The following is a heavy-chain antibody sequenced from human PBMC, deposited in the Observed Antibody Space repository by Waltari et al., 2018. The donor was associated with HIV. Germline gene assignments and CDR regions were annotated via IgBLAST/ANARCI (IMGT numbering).Heavy chain of an antibody. CDR1: GYTFTGYY. D-gene: IGHD3-22*01. V-gene: IGHV1-2*02. CDR3: ARVPYYYDTSAYPGY. J-gene: IGHJ4*02. Sequence: QVQLVQSGAEVKKPGASVKVSCKASGYTFTGYYMHWVRQAPGQGLEWIGGINPNSVGTNYAQKFQRRVTMTRDTSITTAYMEVSRLRSDDTAVYYCARVPYYYDTSAYPGYWGQGTLVTVSS. CDR2: INPNSVGT.